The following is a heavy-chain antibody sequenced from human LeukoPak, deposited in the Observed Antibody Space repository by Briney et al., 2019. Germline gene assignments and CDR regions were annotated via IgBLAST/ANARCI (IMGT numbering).Heavy chain of an antibody. V-gene: IGHV3-30*04. CDR3: ARVNPRFWSGFPQAY. CDR2: AAYDGSNE. D-gene: IGHD3-3*01. CDR1: GFTFTYYA. J-gene: IGHJ4*02. Sequence: GRSLRLSCEASGFTFTYYAMHWVRQAPGKGLEWVAVAAYDGSNEHYADSVKGRFTISRDNSQNTLFLHMNSLRAEDSAIYYWARVNPRFWSGFPQAYWGQGTLVTVSS.